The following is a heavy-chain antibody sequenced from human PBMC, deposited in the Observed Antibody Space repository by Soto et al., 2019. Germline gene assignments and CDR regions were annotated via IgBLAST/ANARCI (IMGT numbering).Heavy chain of an antibody. D-gene: IGHD3-22*01. Sequence: GGSLRLSCAASGFTFSSYWMSWVRQAPGKGREWVANIKQGGREKYYVDSVKGRFTISRDNAKNSLYLQMNSLKAEDTSVYSSASRVRTGYMDVWGKGTTVTVSS. V-gene: IGHV3-7*03. CDR3: ASRVRTGYMDV. CDR2: IKQGGREK. J-gene: IGHJ6*03. CDR1: GFTFSSYW.